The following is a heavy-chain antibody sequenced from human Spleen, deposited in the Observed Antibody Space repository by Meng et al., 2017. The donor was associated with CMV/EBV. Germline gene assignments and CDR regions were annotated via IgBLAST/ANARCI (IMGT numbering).Heavy chain of an antibody. Sequence: GGSLRLSCAASGFTFSSYAMNWVRKAPGRGLECVSTIVTSGLSTYYADSVKGRFTISRDNSKNTLYLQMNSLRAEDTAIYYCAKGREGYCSGSFCYPFDSWGQGTLVTVSS. CDR3: AKGREGYCSGSFCYPFDS. J-gene: IGHJ4*02. V-gene: IGHV3-23*01. CDR1: GFTFSSYA. D-gene: IGHD2-15*01. CDR2: IVTSGLST.